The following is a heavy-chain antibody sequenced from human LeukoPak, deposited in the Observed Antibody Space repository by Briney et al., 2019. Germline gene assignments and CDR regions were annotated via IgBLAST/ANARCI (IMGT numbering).Heavy chain of an antibody. CDR2: ISGSGGST. V-gene: IGHV3-23*01. Sequence: GGSLRLSCAASGFAVSTHFMTWVRQAPGKGLEWVSTISGSGGSTYYADSVRGRFTISRDNSRNTLYLQMNSLRAEDTAVYYCAKDFYDSGGNYNGMDVWGQGTTVTVSS. D-gene: IGHD3-22*01. CDR1: GFAVSTHF. CDR3: AKDFYDSGGNYNGMDV. J-gene: IGHJ6*02.